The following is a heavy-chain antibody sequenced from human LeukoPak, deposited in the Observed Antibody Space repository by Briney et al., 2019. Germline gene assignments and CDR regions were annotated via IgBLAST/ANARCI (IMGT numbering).Heavy chain of an antibody. V-gene: IGHV1-69*06. CDR3: ARDHVITFGGVIVWYYFDY. CDR2: IIPIFGTA. Sequence: SVKVSCKASGGTFSSYAISWVRQAPGQGLEWMGGIIPIFGTANYAQKFQGRVTITADKSTSTAYMGLSSLRSEDTAVYYCARDHVITFGGVIVWYYFDYWGQGTLVTVSS. CDR1: GGTFSSYA. D-gene: IGHD3-16*02. J-gene: IGHJ4*02.